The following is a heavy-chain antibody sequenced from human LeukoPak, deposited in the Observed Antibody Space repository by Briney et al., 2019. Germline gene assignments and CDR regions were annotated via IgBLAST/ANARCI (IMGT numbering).Heavy chain of an antibody. CDR2: ISSSSSTI. D-gene: IGHD1-26*01. J-gene: IGHJ6*03. Sequence: AGGSLRLSCAASGFTFSSYSMNWVRQAPGKGLEWVSYISSSSSTIYYADSVKGRFTISRDNAKNSLYLQMNSPRAEDTAVYYCARATWDPNYYYYMDVWGSGTTVTISS. CDR1: GFTFSSYS. V-gene: IGHV3-48*01. CDR3: ARATWDPNYYYYMDV.